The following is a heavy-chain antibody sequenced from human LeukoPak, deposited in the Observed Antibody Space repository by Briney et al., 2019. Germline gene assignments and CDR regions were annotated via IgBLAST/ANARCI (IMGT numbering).Heavy chain of an antibody. V-gene: IGHV3-23*01. CDR1: GFTFSNYV. CDR3: ARRDIVVVVSASDY. CDR2: ITASGDST. D-gene: IGHD2-15*01. J-gene: IGHJ4*02. Sequence: GGSLRLSCAASGFTFSNYVMIWVRQAPGKGLEWVSGITASGDSTYYGDSVKGRFTMSRDNSKNTVCLQMNSLRVDDTAVYYCARRDIVVVVSASDYWGQGTLVTVSS.